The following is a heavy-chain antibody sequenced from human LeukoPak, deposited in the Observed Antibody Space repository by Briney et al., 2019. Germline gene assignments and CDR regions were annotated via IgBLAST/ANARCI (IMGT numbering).Heavy chain of an antibody. CDR1: GGSISSYY. Sequence: SETLSLTCTVSGGSISSYYWSWIRQPPGKGLEWIGYIYYSGSTNYNPSLKSRVTISVDTSKNQFSLKLSSVTAADTAVYYCAREEPHYGSGDPNWFDPWGQGTLVTVSS. D-gene: IGHD3-10*01. CDR2: IYYSGST. CDR3: AREEPHYGSGDPNWFDP. J-gene: IGHJ5*02. V-gene: IGHV4-59*12.